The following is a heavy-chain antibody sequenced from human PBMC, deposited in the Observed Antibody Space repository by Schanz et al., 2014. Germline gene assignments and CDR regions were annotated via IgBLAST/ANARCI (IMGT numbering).Heavy chain of an antibody. CDR1: GYTFTGYY. J-gene: IGHJ6*02. V-gene: IGHV1-2*04. D-gene: IGHD3-22*01. CDR2: INPNTGGT. Sequence: QVQLVQSGAEMKKPGASVKVSCKASGYTFTGYYIHWVRQAPGQGLEWMGWINPNTGGTNFAQKFQGWVTVTRDTSISTVYMELSRVTYADTAVYYCARDDRAYCDCMDVWGQGTTVTVSS. CDR3: ARDDRAYCDCMDV.